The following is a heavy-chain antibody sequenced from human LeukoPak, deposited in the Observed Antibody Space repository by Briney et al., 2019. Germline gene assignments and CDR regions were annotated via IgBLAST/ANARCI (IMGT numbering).Heavy chain of an antibody. D-gene: IGHD3-10*01. J-gene: IGHJ6*03. Sequence: ASVKVSSKASGYTCTGYYMHWVRQAPGQGLEWMGIINPSGGSTSYAQKFQGRVTMTRDTSTSTVYMELSSLRSEDTAVYYCARDYTIWGPYGSGAGYYYYMDVWGKGTTVTISS. CDR1: GYTCTGYY. CDR2: INPSGGST. CDR3: ARDYTIWGPYGSGAGYYYYMDV. V-gene: IGHV1-46*01.